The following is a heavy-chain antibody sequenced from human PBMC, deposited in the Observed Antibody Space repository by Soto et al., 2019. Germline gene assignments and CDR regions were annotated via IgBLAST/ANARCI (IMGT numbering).Heavy chain of an antibody. V-gene: IGHV4-34*01. CDR3: AGVLVPPGALDLIPGMDV. CDR2: INHTGST. D-gene: IGHD2-8*01. Sequence: PSETLSLTCAVYGGSFSGYYCTWIRQPPGKGLEWVGEINHTGSTNYNPSLKSRATISVDSSKNQFSLKLTSVTAADTAVYYCAGVLVPPGALDLIPGMDVWGQGTTVTVSS. CDR1: GGSFSGYY. J-gene: IGHJ6*02.